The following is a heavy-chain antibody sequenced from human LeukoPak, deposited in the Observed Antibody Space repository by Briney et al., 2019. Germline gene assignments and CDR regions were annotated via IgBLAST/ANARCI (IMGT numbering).Heavy chain of an antibody. V-gene: IGHV1-8*02. J-gene: IGHJ6*03. CDR3: ARTYYGSGSLYYYYYYMDV. CDR1: GYTFTNNF. Sequence: ASVKVSCKASGYTFTNNFMHWVRQAPGQGLEWMGWMNPNSGNTGYAQKFQGRVTMTRNTSISTAYMELSSLRSEDTAVYYCARTYYGSGSLYYYYYYMDVWGKGTTVTVSS. CDR2: MNPNSGNT. D-gene: IGHD3-10*01.